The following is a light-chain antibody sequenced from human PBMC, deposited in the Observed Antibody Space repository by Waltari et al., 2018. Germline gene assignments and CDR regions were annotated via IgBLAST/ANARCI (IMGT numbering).Light chain of an antibody. CDR3: QQYDGIVVT. CDR1: HTVSTIA. J-gene: IGKJ4*01. V-gene: IGKV3-20*01. CDR2: STY. Sequence: RAHHTVSTIALSWYHQKPGQAPRVLIDSTYNRATGSPDRFSGSGSGTDFTLTINRLAPEDFAMYYCQQYDGIVVTFGGGTKGEI.